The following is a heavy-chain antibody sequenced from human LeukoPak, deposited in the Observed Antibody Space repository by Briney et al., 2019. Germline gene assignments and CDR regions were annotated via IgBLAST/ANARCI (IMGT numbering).Heavy chain of an antibody. CDR3: ARGFDYYDSTGSGY. CDR2: INGDGRST. Sequence: GRSLRLSCAASGFTFSSYWMHWVRQAPGKGLVWVSRINGDGRSTTYADSAKGRFTISRDNAKNTLYLQMNSLRVEDTVVYYCARGFDYYDSTGSGYWGQGTLVTVSS. CDR1: GFTFSSYW. J-gene: IGHJ4*02. V-gene: IGHV3-74*01. D-gene: IGHD3-22*01.